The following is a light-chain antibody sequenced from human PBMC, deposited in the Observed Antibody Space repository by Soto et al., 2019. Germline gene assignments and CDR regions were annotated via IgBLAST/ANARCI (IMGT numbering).Light chain of an antibody. CDR3: AAWDDRLRGLYV. V-gene: IGLV1-47*01. J-gene: IGLJ1*01. CDR1: SSNIGTNY. Sequence: QSVLTQPPSASGTPGQRVTISCSGSSSNIGTNYVYWYQQLPGTAPKLLIYRNNQRPSGVPDRFSGSKSGTSASLAISGLGSEDEADYYCAAWDDRLRGLYVFGIGTKVTVL. CDR2: RNN.